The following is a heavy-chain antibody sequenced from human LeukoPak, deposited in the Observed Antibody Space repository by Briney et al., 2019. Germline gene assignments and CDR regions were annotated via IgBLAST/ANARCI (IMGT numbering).Heavy chain of an antibody. Sequence: SETLSLTCAVYGGSFSGDYWSWIRQSREKGLEWIGEINHSGTTNYNASLKSRVTMSVDTSKNQVSLKLSSVTAADTAVYYCARADSGSFPTNYWGQGTLVTVSS. V-gene: IGHV4-34*01. CDR1: GGSFSGDY. J-gene: IGHJ4*02. CDR3: ARADSGSFPTNY. D-gene: IGHD1-26*01. CDR2: INHSGTT.